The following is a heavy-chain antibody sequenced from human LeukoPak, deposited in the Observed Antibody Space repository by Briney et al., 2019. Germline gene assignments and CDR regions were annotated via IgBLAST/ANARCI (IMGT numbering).Heavy chain of an antibody. CDR1: GFTFSTSG. D-gene: IGHD3-3*01. CDR3: ARAPPSYDFWSGYYNYYYYYGMDV. J-gene: IGHJ6*02. V-gene: IGHV3-33*01. CDR2: IWSDGSEK. Sequence: GRSLRLSCAASGFTFSTSGMNWVRQAPGKGLGWVAVIWSDGSEKRYADSVKGRFTISRDNSKSTLYLQMNSLRAEDTAVYYCARAPPSYDFWSGYYNYYYYYGMDVWGQGTTVTVSS.